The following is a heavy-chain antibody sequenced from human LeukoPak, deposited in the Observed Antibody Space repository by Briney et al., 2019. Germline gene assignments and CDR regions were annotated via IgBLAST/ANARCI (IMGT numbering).Heavy chain of an antibody. CDR2: ISYDGSTK. CDR1: GFTFSNYA. J-gene: IGHJ4*02. V-gene: IGHV3-30*18. D-gene: IGHD3-10*01. CDR3: AKDLHYYGPGSSPQY. Sequence: GRSLRLSCEASGFTFSNYAMHWVRRAPGKGLEWVALISYDGSTKHYADSVKGRFTISRDNSKNTLSLQINRLRSEDTAVYYCAKDLHYYGPGSSPQYWGQGTLVTVSS.